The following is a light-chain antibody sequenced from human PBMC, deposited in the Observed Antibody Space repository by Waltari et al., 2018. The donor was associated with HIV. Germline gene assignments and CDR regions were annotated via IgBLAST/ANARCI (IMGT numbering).Light chain of an antibody. CDR1: IPSFSY. CDR2: GSN. CDR3: SSRDTTGKFWV. V-gene: IGLV3-19*01. Sequence: SSELTQDPFVSVAPGPTARITCQGTIPSFSYGRWYQQRPGQAPRLVSYGSNNRPSGIPDRFAGSTSGNTMSLTISATQAEDEGDFFCSSRDTTGKFWVFGSGTKLTV. J-gene: IGLJ3*02.